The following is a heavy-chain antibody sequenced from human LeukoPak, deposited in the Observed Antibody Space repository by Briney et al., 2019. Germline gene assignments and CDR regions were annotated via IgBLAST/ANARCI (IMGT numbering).Heavy chain of an antibody. CDR3: TASGSPHYFDY. CDR2: IYSGGST. Sequence: GGSLRLSCAASGFTVSSNYMSWVRQAPGKGLEWVSGIYSGGSTYYADSVKGRFTISRDNSKNTLYLQMNSLRAEDTAVYYCTASGSPHYFDYWGQGTLVTVSS. CDR1: GFTVSSNY. J-gene: IGHJ4*02. D-gene: IGHD3-10*01. V-gene: IGHV3-53*01.